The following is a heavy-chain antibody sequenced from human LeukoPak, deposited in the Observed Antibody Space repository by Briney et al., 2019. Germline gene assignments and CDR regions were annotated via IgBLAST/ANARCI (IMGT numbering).Heavy chain of an antibody. Sequence: GGSLRLSCAASGFTFSSYGMHWVRQAPGKGLEWVSFISYDGSNTYYADSVKGRFTISRDNAKNTLYLQMNSLTSEDTAVYFCARAADTSGYYPAYWGQGTLVTVSS. CDR2: ISYDGSNT. CDR3: ARAADTSGYYPAY. V-gene: IGHV3-30*03. D-gene: IGHD3-22*01. CDR1: GFTFSSYG. J-gene: IGHJ4*02.